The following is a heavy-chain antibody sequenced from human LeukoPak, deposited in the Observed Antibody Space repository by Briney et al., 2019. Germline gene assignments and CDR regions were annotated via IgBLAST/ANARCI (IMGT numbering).Heavy chain of an antibody. Sequence: SLRLSCAASGFTFDDYAMHWVRLAPGKGLEWVGFIRSKAYGGTTEYAASVKGRFTISRDDSKSIAYLQMNSLKTEDTAVYYCTSRRFRDYGDYALLWDYWGQGTLVTVSS. CDR2: IRSKAYGGTT. CDR1: GFTFDDYA. D-gene: IGHD4-17*01. J-gene: IGHJ4*02. CDR3: TSRRFRDYGDYALLWDY. V-gene: IGHV3-49*04.